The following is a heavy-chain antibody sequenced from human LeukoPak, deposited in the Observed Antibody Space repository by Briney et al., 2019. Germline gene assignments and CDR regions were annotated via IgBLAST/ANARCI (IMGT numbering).Heavy chain of an antibody. CDR2: IIPIFGTA. J-gene: IGHJ4*02. CDR3: ASSWTYYYDSSGYYYGY. CDR1: GGTFSSYA. V-gene: IGHV1-69*05. Sequence: SVKVSCKASGGTFSSYAISWVRQAPGQGLEWMGRIIPIFGTANYAQKFRGRVTITTDESTSTAYMELSSLRSEDTAVYYCASSWTYYYDSSGYYYGYWGQGTLVTVSS. D-gene: IGHD3-22*01.